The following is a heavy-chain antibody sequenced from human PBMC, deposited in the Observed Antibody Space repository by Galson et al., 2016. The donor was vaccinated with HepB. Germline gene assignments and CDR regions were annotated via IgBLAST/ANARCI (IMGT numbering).Heavy chain of an antibody. CDR3: ARDFPAAGGTSDY. Sequence: SLRLSCAAPGFTFSRYWMRWVRQAPGKGLEWVASINEDGSKRYYVDSVKGRFTISRDNARNSLYLQMNSLRADDTSVYFCARDFPAAGGTSDYWGQGTLVTVSS. CDR1: GFTFSRYW. D-gene: IGHD6-13*01. CDR2: INEDGSKR. J-gene: IGHJ4*02. V-gene: IGHV3-7*01.